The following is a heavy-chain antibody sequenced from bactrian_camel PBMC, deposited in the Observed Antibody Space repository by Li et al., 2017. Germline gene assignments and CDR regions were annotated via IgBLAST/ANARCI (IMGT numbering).Heavy chain of an antibody. CDR1: GYVYNSWSGSC. CDR2: IYTGNGNE. V-gene: IGHV3S1*01. D-gene: IGHD1*01. Sequence: HVQLVESGGGEVQAGGQLKLSCVSSGYVYNSWSGSCMAWFRQLPGKEREAVATIYTGNGNEYYADSVKGRFTISQDSARNTLYLQMDSLKPEDTAMYYCAADEGRRSRWLLREYEYLYWGQGTQVTVS. J-gene: IGHJ4*01. CDR3: AADEGRRSRWLLREYEYLY.